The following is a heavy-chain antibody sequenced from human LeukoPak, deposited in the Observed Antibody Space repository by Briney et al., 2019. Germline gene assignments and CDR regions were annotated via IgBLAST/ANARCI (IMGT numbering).Heavy chain of an antibody. D-gene: IGHD5-12*01. CDR3: ARTNGYSGYDFPDY. J-gene: IGHJ4*02. CDR1: GFTFSSYS. CDR2: ISSSSSYI. V-gene: IGHV3-21*01. Sequence: GGSLRLSCAASGFTFSSYSMNWVRQAPGKGLEWVSSISSSSSYIYYADSMKGRFTISRDNAKNSLYLQMNSLRAEDTAVYYCARTNGYSGYDFPDYWGQGTLVTVSS.